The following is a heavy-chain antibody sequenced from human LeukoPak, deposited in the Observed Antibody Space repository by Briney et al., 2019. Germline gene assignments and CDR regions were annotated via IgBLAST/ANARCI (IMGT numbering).Heavy chain of an antibody. J-gene: IGHJ4*02. CDR2: INHSGST. CDR1: GGSFSGYY. D-gene: IGHD3-22*01. Sequence: SETLSLTCAVYGGSFSGYYWSWIRQPPGKGLEWSGEINHSGSTNYNPSLKSRVTISVDTSKNQFSPKLSSVTAADTAVYYCARGRYDSSGYLDYWGQGTLVTVSS. V-gene: IGHV4-34*01. CDR3: ARGRYDSSGYLDY.